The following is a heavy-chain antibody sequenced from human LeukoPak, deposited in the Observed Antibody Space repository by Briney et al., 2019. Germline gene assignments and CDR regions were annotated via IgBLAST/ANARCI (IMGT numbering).Heavy chain of an antibody. CDR2: IVVGSGNT. CDR1: GFTFTSSA. CDR3: AAVGRAAAAYFDY. Sequence: SVKVSCKASGFTFTSSAVQWVRQARGQRLEWIGWIVVGSGNTNYAQKFQERVTITRDMSTSTAYMELSSLRSEDTAVYYCAAVGRAAAAYFDYWGQGTLVTVSS. V-gene: IGHV1-58*01. J-gene: IGHJ4*02. D-gene: IGHD6-13*01.